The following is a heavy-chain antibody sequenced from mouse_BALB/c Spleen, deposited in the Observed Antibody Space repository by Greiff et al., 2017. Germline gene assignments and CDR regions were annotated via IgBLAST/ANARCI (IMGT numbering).Heavy chain of an antibody. D-gene: IGHD2-2*01. J-gene: IGHJ1*01. CDR1: GFTFTDYY. CDR2: IRNKANGYTT. Sequence: DVHLVESGGGLVQPGGSLRLSCATSGFTFTDYYMSWVRQPPGKALEWLGFIRNKANGYTTEYSASVKGRFTISRDNSQSILYLQMNTLRAEDSATYYCARDGYYWYFDVWGAGTTVTVSS. V-gene: IGHV7-3*02. CDR3: ARDGYYWYFDV.